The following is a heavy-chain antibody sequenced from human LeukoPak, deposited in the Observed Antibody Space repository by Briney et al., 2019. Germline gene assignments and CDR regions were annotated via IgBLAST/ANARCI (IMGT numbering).Heavy chain of an antibody. CDR2: ISGNGDNT. CDR3: ARASITASGPHDVYDI. V-gene: IGHV3-64*02. Sequence: GGSLRLSCAASGFSFSSHAMHWVRQAPGKGLEYVSAISGNGDNTWYRDSVKGRFSISRDNSEQMLYLQMGSLRAEDMAVYFCARASITASGPHDVYDIWGRGTMVTVFS. CDR1: GFSFSSHA. J-gene: IGHJ3*02. D-gene: IGHD6-13*01.